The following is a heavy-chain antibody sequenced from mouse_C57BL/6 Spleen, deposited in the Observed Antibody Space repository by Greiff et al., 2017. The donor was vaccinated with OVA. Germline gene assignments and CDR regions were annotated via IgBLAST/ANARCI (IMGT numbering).Heavy chain of an antibody. CDR1: GYTFPCYC. V-gene: IGHV1-81*01. CDR2: IYPRIGNT. J-gene: IGHJ1*03. Sequence: VHLQPPLAELALPGASVTLSCKASGYTFPCYCISWVKQRPGQGLEWIGKIYPRIGNTYYHEKFKGKATLTADKASSTAYMELRSLASEDSAVYFCARGGTTVVAHWYFDVWGTGTTVTVSS. D-gene: IGHD1-1*01. CDR3: ARGGTTVVAHWYFDV.